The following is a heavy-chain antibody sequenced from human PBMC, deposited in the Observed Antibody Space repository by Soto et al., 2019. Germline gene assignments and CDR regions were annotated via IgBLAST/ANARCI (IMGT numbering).Heavy chain of an antibody. Sequence: PSETLSLTCTVSGGSISSSYWSWIRQPPGKGLEWIGYIYYSGSTNYNPSLKSRVTISVDTSKNQFSLKLSSVTAADTAVYYCATVRAHFGSYYFDYWGQGTLVTASS. CDR1: GGSISSSY. J-gene: IGHJ4*02. CDR3: ATVRAHFGSYYFDY. CDR2: IYYSGST. D-gene: IGHD3-3*02. V-gene: IGHV4-59*01.